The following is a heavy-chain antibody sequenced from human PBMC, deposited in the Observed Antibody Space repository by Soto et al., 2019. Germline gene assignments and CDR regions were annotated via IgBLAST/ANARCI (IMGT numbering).Heavy chain of an antibody. CDR2: IYYSGST. CDR1: GGSVSSGNFY. J-gene: IGHJ5*02. CDR3: ARMATSGTLNWFDP. Sequence: SETLSLTCTVSGGSVSSGNFYWSWIRQPPGKGLEWIGYIYYSGSTNYNPSLKSRVTISVDTSKNQFSLELSSVTADDTAIYYCARMATSGTLNWFDPWGQGTLVTVSS. V-gene: IGHV4-61*01.